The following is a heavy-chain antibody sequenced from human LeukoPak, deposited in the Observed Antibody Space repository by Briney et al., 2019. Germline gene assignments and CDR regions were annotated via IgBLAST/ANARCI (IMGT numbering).Heavy chain of an antibody. CDR3: ARIGSGWYWDY. V-gene: IGHV3-23*01. D-gene: IGHD6-19*01. CDR1: GFTFSNYA. CDR2: ISGSGGET. Sequence: PGGSLRLSCAASGFTFSNYAMSWVRQAPGKGLEWVSAISGSGGETYHADSVKGRFTISRDNAKNSLYLQMNSLRAEDTAVYYCARIGSGWYWDYWGQGTLVTVSS. J-gene: IGHJ4*02.